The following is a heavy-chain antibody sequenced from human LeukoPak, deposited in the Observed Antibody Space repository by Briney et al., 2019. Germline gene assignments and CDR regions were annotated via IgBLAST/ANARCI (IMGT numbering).Heavy chain of an antibody. CDR2: IYYSGST. CDR1: GGSISSGGYY. D-gene: IGHD6-25*01. CDR3: ARDRRLLGIFDY. J-gene: IGHJ4*02. V-gene: IGHV4-31*03. Sequence: PSETLCLTCTVSGGSISSGGYYWSWIRQHPGKGLEWIGYIYYSGSTYYNPSLKSRVTISVDTSKNQFSLKLSSVTAADTAVYYCARDRRLLGIFDYWGRGTLVTVSS.